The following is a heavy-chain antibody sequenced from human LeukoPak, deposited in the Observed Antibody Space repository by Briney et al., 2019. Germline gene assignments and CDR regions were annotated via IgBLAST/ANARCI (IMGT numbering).Heavy chain of an antibody. CDR3: ARPRGKYYYDSSGYYFDY. D-gene: IGHD3-22*01. CDR2: IYYSGST. CDR1: GGSISSGGYS. Sequence: SQTLSLTCAVSGGSISSGGYSWSWIRQPPGTGLEWIGSIYYSGSTYYNPSLKSRVTISVDTSKNQFSLKLSSVTAADTAVYYCARPRGKYYYDSSGYYFDYWGQGTLVTVSS. V-gene: IGHV4-30-2*03. J-gene: IGHJ4*02.